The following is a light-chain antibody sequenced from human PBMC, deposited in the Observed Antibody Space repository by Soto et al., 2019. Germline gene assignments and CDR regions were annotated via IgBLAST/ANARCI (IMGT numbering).Light chain of an antibody. V-gene: IGKV3-15*01. J-gene: IGKJ4*01. CDR2: GTS. CDR1: QRVGND. CDR3: QHYNNWPLT. Sequence: EILLTQSPATLSVSPGERVTLSCRASQRVGNDLAWYQQKPGQAPRLLFYGTSTRATGIPARFSGSGSGTEFTLTISSLQSEDFALYYCQHYNNWPLTFRGGTKVEIK.